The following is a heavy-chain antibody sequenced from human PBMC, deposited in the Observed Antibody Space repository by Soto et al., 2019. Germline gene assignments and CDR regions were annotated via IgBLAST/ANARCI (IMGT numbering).Heavy chain of an antibody. CDR1: GGTFSSLG. CDR3: ATRGTQGRWLEFADY. J-gene: IGHJ4*02. Sequence: QVQLVQSGAEVKRPGSSVKVSCEAFGGTFSSLGFTWVRQAPGQGLEWMGGIIPISGRTTFAPKFLGRVTITADESTRTTSMELTALTSDDTAIYYCATRGTQGRWLEFADYWGQGTLVTVSS. V-gene: IGHV1-69*01. D-gene: IGHD5-12*01. CDR2: IIPISGRT.